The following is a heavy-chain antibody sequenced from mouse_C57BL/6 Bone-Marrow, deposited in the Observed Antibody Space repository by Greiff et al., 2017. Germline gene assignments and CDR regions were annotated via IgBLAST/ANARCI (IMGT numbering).Heavy chain of an antibody. CDR3: ARQPLYYAMDY. CDR2: ISGGGGNT. CDR1: GFTFSSYT. J-gene: IGHJ4*01. Sequence: EVHLVESGGGLVKPGGSLKLSCAASGFTFSSYTMSWVRQTPEKRLEWVATISGGGGNTYYPDSVKGRFTISRDNAKNTLYLQMSSLRSEDTALYYCARQPLYYAMDYWGQGTSVTVSP. V-gene: IGHV5-9*01.